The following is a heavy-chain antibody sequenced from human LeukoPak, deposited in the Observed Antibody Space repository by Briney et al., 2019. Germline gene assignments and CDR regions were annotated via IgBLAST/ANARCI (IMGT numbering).Heavy chain of an antibody. V-gene: IGHV1-69*01. CDR2: IIPIFGTA. J-gene: IGHJ5*02. CDR1: GGTFSSYA. Sequence: SVKVSCKASGGTFSSYAISWVRQAPGQGLEWMGGIIPIFGTANYAQKFQGRVTIAADESTSTAYMELSSLRSEDTAVYYCARPPEYYDILTGYLPWGQGTLVTVSS. CDR3: ARPPEYYDILTGYLP. D-gene: IGHD3-9*01.